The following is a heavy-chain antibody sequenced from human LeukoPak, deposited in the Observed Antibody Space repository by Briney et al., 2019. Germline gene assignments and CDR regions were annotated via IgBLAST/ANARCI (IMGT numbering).Heavy chain of an antibody. V-gene: IGHV3-30-3*01. CDR3: AKGISNWGNLDY. Sequence: PGGSLRLSCAASGFVFNTYAIYWVRQAPGKGLEWVADISFDGGNKFYADSVKGRFTISRDNSQNTLYLQMNSLRADDTAVYYCAKGISNWGNLDYWGQGTLVTVSS. CDR2: ISFDGGNK. J-gene: IGHJ4*02. CDR1: GFVFNTYA. D-gene: IGHD7-27*01.